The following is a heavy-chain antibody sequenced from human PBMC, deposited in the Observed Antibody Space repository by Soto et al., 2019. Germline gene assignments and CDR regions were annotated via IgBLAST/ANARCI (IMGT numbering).Heavy chain of an antibody. J-gene: IGHJ4*02. V-gene: IGHV3-21*01. D-gene: IGHD6-13*01. CDR3: ARGNGSSLPGY. Sequence: EVQLVESGGGLVKPGGSLRLSCAASGFTFSSYSMNWVRQAPGKGLEWVSSISSSSSYIYYADSVKGRFTISRDNAKNSLYLQMNSLRAEDTAVYYCARGNGSSLPGYWGQGTLVTVSS. CDR1: GFTFSSYS. CDR2: ISSSSSYI.